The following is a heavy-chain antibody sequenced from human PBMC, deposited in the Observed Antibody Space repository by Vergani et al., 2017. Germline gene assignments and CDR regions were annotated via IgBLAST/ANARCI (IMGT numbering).Heavy chain of an antibody. J-gene: IGHJ6*03. CDR3: SRVNTETNGHLYYYYYMDV. CDR1: GGSFTSYH. CDR2: IDHTGRP. Sequence: VQLQQWGGGLLKPSETLSLTCVVNGGSFTSYHWTWIRHSPGEGLEWVGDIDHTGRPDDNPSHKSRLTISVNKSRNQFSLTLNSVTATDTAIYFCSRVNTETNGHLYYYYYMDVWGQGTAVTVS. D-gene: IGHD4-11*01. V-gene: IGHV4-34*01.